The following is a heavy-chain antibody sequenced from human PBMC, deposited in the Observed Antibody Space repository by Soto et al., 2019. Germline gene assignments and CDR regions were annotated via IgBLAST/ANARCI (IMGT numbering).Heavy chain of an antibody. D-gene: IGHD4-17*01. V-gene: IGHV3-23*01. J-gene: IGHJ6*02. CDR1: GTTFSDYA. CDR2: ISGSGGGT. CDR3: AKGNRVTTLWDFYYGMDV. Sequence: GGSLRLSCAASGTTFSDYAMTWVRQAPGKGLEWVSSISGSGGGTYYADSVRGRFTISRDNSKNTLYLQMNSLRVEDTAVYYCAKGNRVTTLWDFYYGMDVWGHGTTVTVSS.